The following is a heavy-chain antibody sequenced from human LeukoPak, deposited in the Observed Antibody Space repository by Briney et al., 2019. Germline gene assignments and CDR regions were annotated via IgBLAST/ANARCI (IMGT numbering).Heavy chain of an antibody. V-gene: IGHV3-23*01. CDR2: ISSSDGTT. Sequence: PGGSLRLSCAASGFTFSSYDMSWVRQAPGKGLEWVSAISSSDGTTYYADPVKGRFTISRDTSKNTLYLQMNSLRAEDTAVYYCAKDRGLLSWFAELLHFFDHWGQGTLVTVSS. CDR3: AKDRGLLSWFAELLHFFDH. D-gene: IGHD3-10*01. CDR1: GFTFSSYD. J-gene: IGHJ4*02.